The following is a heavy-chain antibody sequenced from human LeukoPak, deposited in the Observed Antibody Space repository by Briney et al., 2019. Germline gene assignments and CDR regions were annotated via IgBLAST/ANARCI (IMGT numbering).Heavy chain of an antibody. CDR1: GYTFTSYG. Sequence: ASVKVSCKASGYTFTSYGISWVRQAPGQGLEWMGWISAYNGNTNYAQKLQGRVTMTTDTSTSTAYMELRSLRSDDTAVYYCARESLGYSYGHDAFDIWGQGTMVTVSS. D-gene: IGHD5-18*01. CDR2: ISAYNGNT. CDR3: ARESLGYSYGHDAFDI. V-gene: IGHV1-18*01. J-gene: IGHJ3*02.